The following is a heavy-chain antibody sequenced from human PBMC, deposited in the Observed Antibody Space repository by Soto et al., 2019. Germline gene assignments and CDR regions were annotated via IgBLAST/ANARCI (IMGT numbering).Heavy chain of an antibody. CDR2: INPNSGGT. V-gene: IGHV1-2*04. J-gene: IGHJ5*02. CDR3: ARFLGYCSGGSCYSSWFDP. Sequence: WASVKVSCKASGYTFTGYYMHWLRQAPGQGLEWMGWINPNSGGTNYAQKFQGWVTMTRDTSISTAYMELSRLRSDDTAVYYCARFLGYCSGGSCYSSWFDPWGQGTLVTVSS. D-gene: IGHD2-15*01. CDR1: GYTFTGYY.